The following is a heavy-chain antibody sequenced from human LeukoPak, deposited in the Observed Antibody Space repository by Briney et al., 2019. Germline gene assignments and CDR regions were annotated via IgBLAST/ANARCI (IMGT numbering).Heavy chain of an antibody. D-gene: IGHD3-22*01. Sequence: ASVKVSCKASGYTLTDYYIHWVRQAPGQGLEWMGWINPNSGVTNYAQKFQGRVTLTRDTPISTAYMEVSRLRSDDTAVYYCARKSYYDSSGYYSGWFDPWGQGTLVTVSS. CDR1: GYTLTDYY. CDR2: INPNSGVT. V-gene: IGHV1-2*02. J-gene: IGHJ5*02. CDR3: ARKSYYDSSGYYSGWFDP.